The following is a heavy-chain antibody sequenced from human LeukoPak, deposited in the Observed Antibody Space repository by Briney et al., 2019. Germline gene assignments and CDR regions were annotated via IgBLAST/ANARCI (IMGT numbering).Heavy chain of an antibody. CDR2: ISGSGGGT. J-gene: IGHJ4*02. V-gene: IGHV3-23*01. D-gene: IGHD1-26*01. CDR1: GFTFNSYA. CDR3: AKDLGRYRNNYFDY. Sequence: SGGTLTLSCTASGFTFNSYAMSWVRQAPEKGLEWVATISGSGGGTYYADSVKGRFTISRDDSKNTLYLQMNSLRAEEPAVYYCAKDLGRYRNNYFDYWGQGTLVTVSS.